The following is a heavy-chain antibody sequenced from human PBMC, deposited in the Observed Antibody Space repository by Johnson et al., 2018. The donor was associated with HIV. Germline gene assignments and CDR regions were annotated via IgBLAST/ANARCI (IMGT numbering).Heavy chain of an antibody. Sequence: QVQLLESGGGVVQPGGSLRLSCPASGFTFSSYGMHWVRQAPGKGLEWVAFIRYDGSNKYYTDSVKGRFTISRDNSKNTLYLQMNSLRAEDTAVYYCARAQGDRGAYDAFDIWGQGTMVTISS. CDR2: IRYDGSNK. J-gene: IGHJ3*02. CDR1: GFTFSSYG. V-gene: IGHV3-30*02. CDR3: ARAQGDRGAYDAFDI. D-gene: IGHD3-10*01.